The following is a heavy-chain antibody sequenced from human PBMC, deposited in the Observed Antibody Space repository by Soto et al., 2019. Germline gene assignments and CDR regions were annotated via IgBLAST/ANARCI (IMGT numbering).Heavy chain of an antibody. D-gene: IGHD2-2*01. V-gene: IGHV1-18*01. Sequence: ASVKVSCKASGYTFTGYGISWVRQAPGQGLEWMGWISAYNGNTNYAQKLQGRVTMTTDTSTSTAYMELRSLRSDDTAVYYCARDSEPYCSSTSCYPNWFDPWGQGTLVTVSS. CDR1: GYTFTGYG. J-gene: IGHJ5*02. CDR2: ISAYNGNT. CDR3: ARDSEPYCSSTSCYPNWFDP.